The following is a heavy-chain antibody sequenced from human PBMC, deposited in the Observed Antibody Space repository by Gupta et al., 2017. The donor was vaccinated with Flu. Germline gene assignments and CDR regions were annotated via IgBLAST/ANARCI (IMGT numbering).Heavy chain of an antibody. CDR2: IYYTGST. CDR3: ARLRSIVGLNKPTFDR. V-gene: IGHV4-59*08. Sequence: QVQLQESGPGLVKPSEAMSLTCSISNGSISDKYWSWIRQTPGKGLEWIGHIYYTGSTDYNHSLNGLVTIALDTSKNQFSLKLTSVTAADTAVYYCARLRSIVGLNKPTFDRWSQGTLVTVSS. D-gene: IGHD1-26*01. CDR1: NGSISDKY. J-gene: IGHJ4*02.